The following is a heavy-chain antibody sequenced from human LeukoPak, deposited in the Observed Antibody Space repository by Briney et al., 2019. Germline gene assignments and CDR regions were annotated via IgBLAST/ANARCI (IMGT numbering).Heavy chain of an antibody. J-gene: IGHJ4*02. Sequence: PGGSLRLSCAASGFTFSSYAMSWVRQAPGKGLEWVSAISGSGGSTYYADSVKGRFTISRDNSKNTLYLQMNSLRAEDTAVYYCAKSHPPHYDFWSGYYPPLPDYWGQGTLVTVSS. CDR2: ISGSGGST. D-gene: IGHD3-3*01. V-gene: IGHV3-23*01. CDR3: AKSHPPHYDFWSGYYPPLPDY. CDR1: GFTFSSYA.